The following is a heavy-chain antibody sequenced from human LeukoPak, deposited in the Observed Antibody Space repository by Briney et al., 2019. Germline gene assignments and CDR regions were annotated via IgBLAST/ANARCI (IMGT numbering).Heavy chain of an antibody. CDR2: IRYDGSNK. V-gene: IGHV3-30*02. J-gene: IGHJ4*02. CDR1: GFTFSSYG. CDR3: AKERLLYTGFFDY. Sequence: GGSLRLSCAASGFTFSSYGMHWVRQAPGKGLEWVAFIRYDGSNKYYADTVKGRFTISRDNSKNTLYLQMNSLRAEDTAVYYCAKERLLYTGFFDYWGQGTLVTVSS. D-gene: IGHD3-3*01.